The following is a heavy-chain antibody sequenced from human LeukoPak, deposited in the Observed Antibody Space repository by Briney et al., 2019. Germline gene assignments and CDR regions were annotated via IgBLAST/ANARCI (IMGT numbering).Heavy chain of an antibody. V-gene: IGHV4-34*01. J-gene: IGHJ4*02. D-gene: IGHD2-15*01. CDR2: INHIGST. Sequence: PSETLSLTCAVYGGSFSGYYWSWIRQPPGKGLEWIGEINHIGSTNYNPSLKSRVTISVDTSKNQFSLKLSSVTAADTAVYYCARVFCSGGSCWQYWGQGTLVTVSS. CDR1: GGSFSGYY. CDR3: ARVFCSGGSCWQY.